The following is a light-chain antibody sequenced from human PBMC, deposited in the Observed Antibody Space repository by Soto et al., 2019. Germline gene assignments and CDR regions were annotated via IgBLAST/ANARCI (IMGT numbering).Light chain of an antibody. V-gene: IGKV1-17*01. Sequence: DIQXTXXPXSXSAXXGDXVTITCRASQGIGNDLGWYQHKPGKAPKRLIFSASTLDSGVPSRFSGGGFGTEFTLTISSLQPEDFATYYCLHHYNYPLTLGGGTKVEIK. CDR2: SAS. CDR3: LHHYNYPLT. CDR1: QGIGND. J-gene: IGKJ4*01.